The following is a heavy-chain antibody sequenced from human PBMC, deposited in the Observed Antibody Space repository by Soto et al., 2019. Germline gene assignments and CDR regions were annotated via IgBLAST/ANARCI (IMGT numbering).Heavy chain of an antibody. CDR3: AKDEHSGSWYMIY. Sequence: QVQLVESGGGVVQPERSLRISCAASGFTFSNYGMYWVRQSPGKGLEWVAVISQDGKNEYYADSVKGRFTISRDNSKNTLYLQMNSLRGDDTAVYYCAKDEHSGSWYMIYWGQGTLVTVSS. CDR2: ISQDGKNE. CDR1: GFTFSNYG. J-gene: IGHJ4*02. D-gene: IGHD1-1*01. V-gene: IGHV3-30*18.